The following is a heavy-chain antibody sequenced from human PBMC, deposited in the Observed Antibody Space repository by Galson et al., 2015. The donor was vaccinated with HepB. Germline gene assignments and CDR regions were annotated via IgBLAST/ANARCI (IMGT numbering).Heavy chain of an antibody. CDR1: GFSFDNYA. J-gene: IGHJ3*02. CDR3: ARDRRVRGRITMIAVAPDGSDI. CDR2: ISSDGSR. D-gene: IGHD3-22*01. V-gene: IGHV3-23*01. Sequence: SLRLSCAASGFSFDNYAINWVRQAPGKGLEWVSTISSDGSRYYADSVKGRFTISRDSSKNTLYLQMNSLRVEDTAIYYCARDRRVRGRITMIAVAPDGSDIWGQGTTVTVSS.